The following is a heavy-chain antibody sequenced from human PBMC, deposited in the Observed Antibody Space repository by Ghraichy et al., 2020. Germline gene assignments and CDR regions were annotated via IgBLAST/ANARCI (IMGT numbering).Heavy chain of an antibody. V-gene: IGHV3-53*01. CDR2: IDIAGST. CDR1: GFTVSSYQ. J-gene: IGHJ6*02. Sequence: GGSLRLSCAASGFTVSSYQMHWVRQAPGKGLEWVSSIDIAGSTYYAASVKGRLTISCDNSKNTLFLQMNSLRSADTAVYFCASSVDFWDQNNGVDVWGQGTTVTVSS. CDR3: ASSVDFWDQNNGVDV. D-gene: IGHD3-3*01.